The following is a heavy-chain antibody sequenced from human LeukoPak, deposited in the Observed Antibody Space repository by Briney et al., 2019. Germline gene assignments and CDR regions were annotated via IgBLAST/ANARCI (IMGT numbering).Heavy chain of an antibody. V-gene: IGHV4-59*01. Sequence: SSETLSLTCTVSGGSISSYYWSWIRQPPGKGLEWIGYIYYSGSTNYNPSLKSRVTISVDTSKNQFSLNLSSVTAADTAVYYCARVRDYSHSYGMDVWGQGTTVTVSS. CDR3: ARVRDYSHSYGMDV. CDR2: IYYSGST. CDR1: GGSISSYY. D-gene: IGHD4-11*01. J-gene: IGHJ6*02.